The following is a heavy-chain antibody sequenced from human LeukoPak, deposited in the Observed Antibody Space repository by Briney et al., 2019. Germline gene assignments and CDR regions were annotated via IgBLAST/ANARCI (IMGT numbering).Heavy chain of an antibody. CDR2: ISYDGSNK. CDR3: ASSVRSSWDVPNDAFDI. Sequence: GGSLRLSCAASGFTLSSYSMHWVRQAPGKGLEWVAVISYDGSNKYYADSVKGRFTISRDNSKNTLYLQMNSLRAEDTAVYYCASSVRSSWDVPNDAFDIWGQGTMVTVSS. J-gene: IGHJ3*02. V-gene: IGHV3-30*04. D-gene: IGHD6-13*01. CDR1: GFTLSSYS.